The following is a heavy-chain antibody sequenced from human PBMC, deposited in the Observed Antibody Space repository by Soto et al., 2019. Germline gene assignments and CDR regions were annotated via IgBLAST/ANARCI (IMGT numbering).Heavy chain of an antibody. CDR2: INSNAVTT. J-gene: IGHJ4*02. CDR1: GFTCRIHG. Sequence: PWGSLRLSCAASGFTCRIHGMSWVRQAPGKGPEWISTINSNAVTTHYADSVKGRFTISRDNSRNTLDLHMGSLRAEDTATYYCVAWVSAHFDFWGQGTLVTVSS. CDR3: VAWVSAHFDF. V-gene: IGHV3-23*01. D-gene: IGHD2-8*01.